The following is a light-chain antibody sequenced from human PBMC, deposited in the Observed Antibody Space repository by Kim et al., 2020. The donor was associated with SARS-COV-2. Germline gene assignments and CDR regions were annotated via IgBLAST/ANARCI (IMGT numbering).Light chain of an antibody. CDR3: QQYGTYPFT. CDR2: GAS. J-gene: IGKJ2*01. V-gene: IGKV3-20*01. Sequence: LSPGGGATLSCRASQSVSSSALDWYQQKTGQVPRLLIYGASSRATGIPDRFSGSGSGTDFTLTISRLEPEDFAVYYCQQYGTYPFTFGQGTKLEI. CDR1: QSVSSSA.